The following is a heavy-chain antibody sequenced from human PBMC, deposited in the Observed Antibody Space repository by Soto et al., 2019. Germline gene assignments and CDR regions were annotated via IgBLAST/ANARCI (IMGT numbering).Heavy chain of an antibody. CDR1: FTFSSYA. V-gene: IGHV3-23*01. J-gene: IGHJ6*02. CDR3: AKGQGSYPYYYGMDV. CDR2: ISGSGGST. D-gene: IGHD3-10*01. Sequence: EVQLLESGGGLVQPGVSLRLSCAGFTFSSYAMSWVRQAPGRGLEWVSAISGSGGSTYYADSVKGRFTISRDNSKNTLYLQMNSLRAEDTAVYYCAKGQGSYPYYYGMDVWGQGTTVTVSS.